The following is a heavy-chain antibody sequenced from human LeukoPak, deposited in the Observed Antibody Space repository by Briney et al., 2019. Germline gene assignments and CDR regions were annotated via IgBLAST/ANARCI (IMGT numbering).Heavy chain of an antibody. Sequence: SETLSLTCAVYGGSFSGYYWSWIRQPPGKGLEWIGEINHSGSTNYNPSLKSRVTISVDTSKNQFSLKLSPVTAADTAVYYCARGRYCGGDCWGQGTLVTVSS. D-gene: IGHD2-21*01. V-gene: IGHV4-34*01. CDR1: GGSFSGYY. J-gene: IGHJ4*02. CDR3: ARGRYCGGDC. CDR2: INHSGST.